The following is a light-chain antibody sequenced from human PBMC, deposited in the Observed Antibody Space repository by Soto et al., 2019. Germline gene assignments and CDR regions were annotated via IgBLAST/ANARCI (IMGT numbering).Light chain of an antibody. CDR2: DAS. CDR1: RSVSNY. Sequence: EIVLTQAPASLSLSPGATATLSCRASRSVSNYLAWYQQKPGKAPRLLIYDASSRPTDIPARFSGSGSGTDVTLTISSLEPEDVELYYCQQRSNSPITFGQGTRLEIK. CDR3: QQRSNSPIT. V-gene: IGKV3-11*01. J-gene: IGKJ5*01.